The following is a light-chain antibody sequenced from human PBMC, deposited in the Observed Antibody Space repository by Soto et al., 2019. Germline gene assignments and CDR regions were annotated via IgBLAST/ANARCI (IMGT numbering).Light chain of an antibody. CDR2: TVS. V-gene: IGKV2-30*01. J-gene: IGKJ1*01. CDR1: QSLIYSDCNTY. Sequence: DVVMTQSPLSLSVTLGQPASISCRSSQSLIYSDCNTYLNWFQQRPGQSPRRLIYTVSTRYSGVADRMSGSGCGPEFTLKISRVEAEDVGAYCCIQGIQWARTFGQGTRVEIK. CDR3: IQGIQWART.